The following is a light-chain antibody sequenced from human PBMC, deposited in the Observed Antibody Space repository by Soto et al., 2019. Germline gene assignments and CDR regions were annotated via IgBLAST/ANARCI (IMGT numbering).Light chain of an antibody. CDR3: QQYNYWPT. CDR1: QSVSSN. Sequence: EMVMTQSPATLSVSPGERATLSCRASQSVSSNLAWYQQKPGQAPRLLISGASTRATGIPARFSGSGSGTEFTLTISSLQSEDFAVYYCQQYNYWPTFGQGTRWIS. CDR2: GAS. V-gene: IGKV3-15*01. J-gene: IGKJ1*01.